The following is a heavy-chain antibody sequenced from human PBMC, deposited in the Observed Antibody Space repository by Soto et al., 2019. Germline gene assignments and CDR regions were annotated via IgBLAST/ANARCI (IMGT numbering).Heavy chain of an antibody. J-gene: IGHJ5*02. V-gene: IGHV1-69*13. CDR1: GCTFSSYA. D-gene: IGHD3-22*01. Sequence: SVKVSCKASGCTFSSYAISWVRQAPGQGLEWMGGSIPIFGTANYAQKFQGRVTITADESTSTAYMELSSLRSEDTAVYYCARTDYDSSCYYRVGWLDPWGQGTLVTVSP. CDR2: SIPIFGTA. CDR3: ARTDYDSSCYYRVGWLDP.